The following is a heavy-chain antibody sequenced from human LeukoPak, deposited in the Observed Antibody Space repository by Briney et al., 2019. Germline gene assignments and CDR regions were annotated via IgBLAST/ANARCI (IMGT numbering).Heavy chain of an antibody. J-gene: IGHJ4*01. CDR1: GYTFTGYY. CDR2: INPNSGGT. CDR3: ARGGQPGGIVFHY. Sequence: ASVKVSCKASGYTFTGYYMHWVRQAPGQGLEWMGRINPNSGGTNYAQKFQGRVTMTRDTSISTAYMELSRLRSDDTAVYYCARGGQPGGIVFHYRGHGTLVTVSS. D-gene: IGHD3-16*02. V-gene: IGHV1-2*06.